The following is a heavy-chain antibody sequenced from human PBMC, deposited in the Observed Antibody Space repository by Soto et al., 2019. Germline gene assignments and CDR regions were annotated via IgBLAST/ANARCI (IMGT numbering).Heavy chain of an antibody. J-gene: IGHJ6*02. Sequence: SLRLSCASSGFTFSSYAMSWVRQAPGKGLEWVSAISGSGGSTYYADSVKGRFTISRDNSKNTLYLQMNSLRAEDTAVYYCARDRGITLKVVLDYGMDVWGPGTTVTVSS. CDR3: ARDRGITLKVVLDYGMDV. CDR1: GFTFSSYA. V-gene: IGHV3-23*01. CDR2: ISGSGGST. D-gene: IGHD3-22*01.